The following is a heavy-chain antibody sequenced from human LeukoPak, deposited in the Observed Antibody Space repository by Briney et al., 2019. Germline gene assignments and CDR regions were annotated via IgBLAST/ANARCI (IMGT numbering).Heavy chain of an antibody. D-gene: IGHD3-22*01. CDR1: GGSISSSSYY. J-gene: IGHJ5*02. V-gene: IGHV4-39*07. Sequence: SETLSLTCTVSGGSISSSSYYWGWIRQPPGKGLEWIGSIYYSGSTYYNPSLKSRVTISVDTSKNQFSLKLSSVTAADTAVYYCARVFSTNYYDDRGWFDPWGQGTLVTVSS. CDR2: IYYSGST. CDR3: ARVFSTNYYDDRGWFDP.